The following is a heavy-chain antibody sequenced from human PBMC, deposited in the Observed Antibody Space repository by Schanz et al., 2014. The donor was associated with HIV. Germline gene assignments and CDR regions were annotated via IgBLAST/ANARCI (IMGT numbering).Heavy chain of an antibody. V-gene: IGHV3-74*02. CDR2: ITPDGSVT. D-gene: IGHD1-26*01. J-gene: IGHJ3*01. CDR3: RVFMYSYDV. CDR1: GFTFGTKW. Sequence: EVQLVDSGGGVVQPGKSLRLSCAASGFTFGTKWMYWVRQGPGKGPAWVAYITPDGSVTYADSVKGRFTASRDSSKNTLYLQMDSLRVEDTATYYCRVFMYSYDVWGQGTMVTVSS.